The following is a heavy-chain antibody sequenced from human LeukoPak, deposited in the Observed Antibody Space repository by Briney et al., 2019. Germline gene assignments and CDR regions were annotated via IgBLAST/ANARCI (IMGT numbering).Heavy chain of an antibody. CDR3: ARYYYDSSGYLDY. J-gene: IGHJ4*02. CDR2: IIPIFGTA. V-gene: IGHV1-69*05. D-gene: IGHD3-22*01. Sequence: ASVKVSCKASGGTFSSYAISWVRQAPGQGLEWMGRIIPIFGTANYAQKFQGRVTITTDESTSTAYMALSSLRSEYTAVYYCARYYYDSSGYLDYWGQGTLVTVSS. CDR1: GGTFSSYA.